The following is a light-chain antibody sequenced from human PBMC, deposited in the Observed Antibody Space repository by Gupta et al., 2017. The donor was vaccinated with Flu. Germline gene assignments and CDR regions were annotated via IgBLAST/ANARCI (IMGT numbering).Light chain of an antibody. J-gene: IGKJ4*01. CDR1: QPVSTF. V-gene: IGKV3-11*01. CDR3: HHRNICPIT. Sequence: PGEGVTLACRASQPVSTFLAWYQQKPGQPLRLLIYDASKRAAGIPARFSGSGSGTDFTLTISSLEPEDFGVYCCHHRNICPITFGRGTKVEIK. CDR2: DAS.